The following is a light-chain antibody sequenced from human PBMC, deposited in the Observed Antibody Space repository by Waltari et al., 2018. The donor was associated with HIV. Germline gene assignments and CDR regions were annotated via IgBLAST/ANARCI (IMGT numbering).Light chain of an antibody. J-gene: IGKJ2*01. CDR2: KAS. CDR1: QSINRL. V-gene: IGKV1-5*03. CDR3: QQYDNYSST. Sequence: DIQMTQSPSTLSASVGDRVTITCRTSQSINRLLSCYQQKPEKAPKILIYKASSLESGVPSRFSGSGSGTEFTLTISSLQPDDFATDYCQQYDNYSSTFGQGTKLEIK.